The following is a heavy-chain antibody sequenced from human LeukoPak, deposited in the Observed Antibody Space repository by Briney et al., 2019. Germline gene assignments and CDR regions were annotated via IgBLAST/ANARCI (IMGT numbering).Heavy chain of an antibody. CDR2: ISTGGSTI. J-gene: IGHJ4*02. V-gene: IGHV3-11*01. D-gene: IGHD3-16*01. CDR1: GFTFSDYY. Sequence: GGSLRLSCAASGFTFSDYYMSWIRQAPGKGLEWVSYISTGGSTIYYVDSVRGRFTVSRDNAKNSLYLQMNSLRAEDTAVYYCARISRSDGGGFDYWGRGTLVTVSS. CDR3: ARISRSDGGGFDY.